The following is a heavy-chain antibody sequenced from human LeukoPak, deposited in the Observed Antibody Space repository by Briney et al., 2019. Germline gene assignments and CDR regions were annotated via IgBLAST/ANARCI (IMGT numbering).Heavy chain of an antibody. CDR3: ARDGAPRSFFDY. V-gene: IGHV1-46*01. J-gene: IGHJ4*02. D-gene: IGHD4/OR15-4a*01. CDR1: GYTFTGYY. Sequence: ASVKVSCKASGYTFTGYYMHWVRQAPGQGLEWMGIINPSGGSTNYAQKFQGRVTITADKSTSTAYMELSSLRSEDTAVYYCARDGAPRSFFDYWGQGTLVTVSS. CDR2: INPSGGST.